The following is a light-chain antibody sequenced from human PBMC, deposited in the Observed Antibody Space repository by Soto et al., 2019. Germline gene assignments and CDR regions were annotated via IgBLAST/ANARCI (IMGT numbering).Light chain of an antibody. CDR2: LGS. V-gene: IGKV2-28*01. CDR1: QSLLHSNGYNY. CDR3: MQALQTWG. J-gene: IGKJ2*03. Sequence: DIVMTQSPLSLPVTPGEPASISCRSSQSLLHSNGYNYLDWYLQKPGQSPQLLIYLGSNRASGVPDRFSGSGSGTDFTLKISRVEAEDVGVYYCMQALQTWGFGQGNKMEIK.